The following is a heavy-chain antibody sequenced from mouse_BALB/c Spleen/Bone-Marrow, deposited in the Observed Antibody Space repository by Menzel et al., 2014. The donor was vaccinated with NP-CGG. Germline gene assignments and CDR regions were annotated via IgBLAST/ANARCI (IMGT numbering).Heavy chain of an antibody. Sequence: EVNVVESGGGLVTPGGSLKLSCAASGFTFSDYYMYWVRQTPEKRLEWVATISDGGSYTYYPDSVKGRFTISRDNAKNNLYLQMSSLKSEDTAMYYCARVLRPHYYAMDYWGQGTSVTVSS. CDR2: ISDGGSYT. V-gene: IGHV5-4*02. CDR3: ARVLRPHYYAMDY. CDR1: GFTFSDYY. D-gene: IGHD1-2*01. J-gene: IGHJ4*01.